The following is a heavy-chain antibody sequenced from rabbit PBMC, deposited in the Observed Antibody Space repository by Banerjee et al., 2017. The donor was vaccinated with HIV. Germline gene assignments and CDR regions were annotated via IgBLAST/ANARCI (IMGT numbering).Heavy chain of an antibody. CDR3: ARGSVVAGVLDYFNL. CDR2: IYVGSSGNT. V-gene: IGHV1S40*01. J-gene: IGHJ4*01. CDR1: GLSFSGFYY. Sequence: QSLEESGGDLVKPEGSLTLTCTASGLSFSGFYYMCWVRQAPGKGLEWIACIYVGSSGNTHYASWAKGRFTISKTSSTTVTLQMTSLTAADTATYFCARGSVVAGVLDYFNLWGQGTLVTVS. D-gene: IGHD4-1*01.